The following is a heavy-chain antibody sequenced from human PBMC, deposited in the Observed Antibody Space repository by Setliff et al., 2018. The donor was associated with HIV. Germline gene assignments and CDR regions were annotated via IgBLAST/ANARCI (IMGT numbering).Heavy chain of an antibody. CDR1: GFTLSNFW. D-gene: IGHD3-10*01. CDR3: ARAVGPGAIHF. CDR2: INNDGSSA. V-gene: IGHV3-74*01. J-gene: IGHJ4*02. Sequence: PGESLKISCAVSGFTLSNFWMHWVRQAPGKGLVWVSRINNDGSSATYADSVQGRFTISSDNAKNTLYLQMDSLRAEDTAVYYCARAVGPGAIHFWGQGTLVTVSS.